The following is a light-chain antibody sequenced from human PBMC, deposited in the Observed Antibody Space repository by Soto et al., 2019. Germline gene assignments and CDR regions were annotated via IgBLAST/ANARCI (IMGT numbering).Light chain of an antibody. V-gene: IGKV1-39*01. Sequence: DIQLTQSPPFLSASVGDRVTVTCRASQTINNYLAWFRKKEGKAPEFLIYPASTLQGGVPSRFSGHGFGINFTLTISSLQPEDFATYYCQQSYKTPHTFGQGTKLETK. J-gene: IGKJ2*01. CDR2: PAS. CDR3: QQSYKTPHT. CDR1: QTINNY.